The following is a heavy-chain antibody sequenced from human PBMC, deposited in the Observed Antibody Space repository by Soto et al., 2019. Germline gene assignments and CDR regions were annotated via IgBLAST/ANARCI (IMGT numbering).Heavy chain of an antibody. D-gene: IGHD3-16*01. CDR1: GFSLTTDGEG. CDR3: IHSRRDAGPNGDY. CDR2: IYWSDSK. J-gene: IGHJ4*02. Sequence: QITLKESGPTLVTPTQTLTLTCSFSGFSLTTDGEGVGWVRQPPGKALQWLALIYWSDSKRYSPSLKNRLTVTNDDSKNQVLLTMTNMDPVDTATYYCIHSRRDAGPNGDYWGQGTLVTVSS. V-gene: IGHV2-5*01.